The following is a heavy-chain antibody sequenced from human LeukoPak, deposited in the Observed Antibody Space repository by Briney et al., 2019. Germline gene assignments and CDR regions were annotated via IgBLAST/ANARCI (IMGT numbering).Heavy chain of an antibody. CDR3: ARSSSSWGPYYFDY. CDR1: GCTFTSYV. J-gene: IGHJ4*02. CDR2: ISAYNGNT. V-gene: IGHV1-18*01. D-gene: IGHD6-13*01. Sequence: ASVKVSCKASGCTFTSYVISWVRQAPGQGLEWMGWISAYNGNTNYAQRLQGRVTMTTDTSTSTAYMELRSLRSDDTAVYYCARSSSSWGPYYFDYWGQGTLVTVSS.